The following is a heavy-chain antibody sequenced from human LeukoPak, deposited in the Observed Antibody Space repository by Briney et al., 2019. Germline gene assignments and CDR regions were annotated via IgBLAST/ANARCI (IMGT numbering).Heavy chain of an antibody. CDR1: GYSIGSGYY. CDR3: AREYDSSGYYYISAFDI. J-gene: IGHJ3*02. CDR2: IYHSGST. D-gene: IGHD3-22*01. V-gene: IGHV4-38-2*02. Sequence: SETLSLTCTVSGYSIGSGYYWGWIRQPPGKGLEWIGSIYHSGSTYYNPSLKSRVTISVDTSKNQFSLKLSSVTAADTAVYYCAREYDSSGYYYISAFDIWGQGTMVTVSS.